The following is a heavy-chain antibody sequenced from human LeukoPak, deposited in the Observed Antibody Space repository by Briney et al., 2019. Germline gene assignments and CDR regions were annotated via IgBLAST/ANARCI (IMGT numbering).Heavy chain of an antibody. V-gene: IGHV5-51*01. D-gene: IGHD1-26*01. CDR1: GYSFTTYW. Sequence: GESLKISCKGSGYSFTTYWIGWVRQMPGKGPEWMGIIYPGDSDTRYSPSFQGQVTISADKAITTAYLQWSSLKASDTAMYYCARHSGSYLTPFDYWGQGTLVTVSS. CDR2: IYPGDSDT. CDR3: ARHSGSYLTPFDY. J-gene: IGHJ4*02.